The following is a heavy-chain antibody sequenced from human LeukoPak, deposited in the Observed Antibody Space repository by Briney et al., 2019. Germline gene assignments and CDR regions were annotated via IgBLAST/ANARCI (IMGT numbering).Heavy chain of an antibody. V-gene: IGHV3-21*03. CDR1: GFTFSSFS. Sequence: GGSLRLSCAASGFTFSSFSMNWVRQAPGKGLEWLACINSIGEYIYYADSVKGRFTISRDNAKNSLYLQMHSLRAGDTAAYYCARDWWELSSYFDYWGQGTLVTVSS. D-gene: IGHD3-16*02. CDR3: ARDWWELSSYFDY. CDR2: INSIGEYI. J-gene: IGHJ4*02.